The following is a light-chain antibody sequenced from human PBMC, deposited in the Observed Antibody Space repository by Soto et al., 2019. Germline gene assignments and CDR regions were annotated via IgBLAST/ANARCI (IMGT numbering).Light chain of an antibody. Sequence: DIHMTQSPSTLSASVGDTVTITCRASQDVSQWLAWYQERPGKPPKLLIYKASSLERGVPSRFRGRGSETEFTLTIRDLQPDDFATYYCQHYDSYPYTFGQGTRLET. CDR3: QHYDSYPYT. J-gene: IGKJ5*01. CDR1: QDVSQW. V-gene: IGKV1-5*03. CDR2: KAS.